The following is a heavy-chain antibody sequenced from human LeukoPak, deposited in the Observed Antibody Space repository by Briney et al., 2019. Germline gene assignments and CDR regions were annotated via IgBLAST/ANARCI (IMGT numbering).Heavy chain of an antibody. D-gene: IGHD2/OR15-2a*01. V-gene: IGHV3-74*01. J-gene: IGHJ4*02. CDR2: INSDGSWT. CDR3: VSFYETY. Sequence: GGSLRLSFAASGRNWMHWVRQAPGKGLVWVPHINSDGSWTSYADSVKGRFTISKDNAKNTVYLQMSNLRVEDTAVYYCVSFYETYWGRGTLVTVSS. CDR1: GRNW.